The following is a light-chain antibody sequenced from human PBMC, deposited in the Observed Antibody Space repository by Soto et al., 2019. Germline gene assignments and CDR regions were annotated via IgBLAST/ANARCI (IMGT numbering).Light chain of an antibody. CDR3: QQYYNWPPT. V-gene: IGKV3-15*01. CDR2: GAS. J-gene: IGKJ1*01. CDR1: QSVSNN. Sequence: EIVMTQSPATLSVSPGDSATLSCRASQSVSNNLAWYHQKPGQAPRVLIYGASIRATGVPARFSGSGSGTEFTLTVSSLQSEDFALFYCQQYYNWPPTFGQGTKVDIK.